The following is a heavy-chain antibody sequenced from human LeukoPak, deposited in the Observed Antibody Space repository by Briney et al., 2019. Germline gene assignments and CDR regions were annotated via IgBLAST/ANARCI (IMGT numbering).Heavy chain of an antibody. V-gene: IGHV4-34*01. CDR3: ARRIGYSSSWYSPYYYYMDV. CDR1: GGSFSGYY. J-gene: IGHJ6*03. CDR2: INHRGST. Sequence: SETLSLTCAVYGGSFSGYYWSWIRQPPGKGLEWIGEINHRGSTNYNPSLKSRVTISVDTSKNQFSLKLSSVTAADTAVYYCARRIGYSSSWYSPYYYYMDVWGKGTTVTISS. D-gene: IGHD6-13*01.